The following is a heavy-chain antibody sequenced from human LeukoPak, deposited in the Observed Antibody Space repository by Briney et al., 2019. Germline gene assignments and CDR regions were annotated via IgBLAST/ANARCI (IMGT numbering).Heavy chain of an antibody. J-gene: IGHJ4*02. CDR3: AGDYYDSGGYFLGVY. CDR2: ISSSGSNT. V-gene: IGHV3-48*03. CDR1: GFTFSSYE. Sequence: GGSLRLSCAASGFTFSSYEMNWVRQAPGKGLEWVSYISSSGSNTYYADSVKGRFTISRDNAKNSLYLQMNSLRAEDTAVYYCAGDYYDSGGYFLGVYWGQGTLVTVSS. D-gene: IGHD3-22*01.